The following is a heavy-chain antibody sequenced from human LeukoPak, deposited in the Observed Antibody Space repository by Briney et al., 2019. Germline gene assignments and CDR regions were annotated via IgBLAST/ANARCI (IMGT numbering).Heavy chain of an antibody. D-gene: IGHD2-2*02. J-gene: IGHJ5*02. V-gene: IGHV4-61*02. CDR1: GGPISSGSYY. CDR3: ARELSGYCSSTSCYREYNWFDP. Sequence: SETLSLTCTVSGGPISSGSYYWSWIRQPAGKGLEWIGRIYTSGSTNYNPSLKSRVTISVDTSKNQFSLKLSSVTAADTAVYYCARELSGYCSSTSCYREYNWFDPWGQGTLVTVSS. CDR2: IYTSGST.